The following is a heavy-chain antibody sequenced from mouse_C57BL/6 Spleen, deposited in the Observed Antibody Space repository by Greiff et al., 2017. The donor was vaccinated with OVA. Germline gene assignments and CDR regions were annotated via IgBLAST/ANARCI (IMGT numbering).Heavy chain of an antibody. D-gene: IGHD1-1*01. J-gene: IGHJ1*03. Sequence: QVQLQQPGAELVRPGSSVKLSCKASGYTFTSYWMHWVKQRPIQGLEWIGNIDPSDSETHYNQKFKDKATLTVDKSSSTAYMQLSSLTSEDSAVYYCAHGSRGGYFDVWGTVITVTVSS. CDR3: AHGSRGGYFDV. CDR2: IDPSDSET. V-gene: IGHV1-52*01. CDR1: GYTFTSYW.